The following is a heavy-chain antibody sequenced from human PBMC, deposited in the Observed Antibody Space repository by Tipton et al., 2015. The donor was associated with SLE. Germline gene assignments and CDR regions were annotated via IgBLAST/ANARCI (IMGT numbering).Heavy chain of an antibody. J-gene: IGHJ4*02. CDR3: ARAGYSYDSGYYFDH. CDR1: GGSISSSNW. Sequence: SLRLSCAVSGGSISSSNWWSWVRQPPGKGLEWIGFIYYSGSTNYNPSLKSRVTISLDTSKNQFSLKLSSMTAADTAVYYCARAGYSYDSGYYFDHWGQGTLVTVSS. V-gene: IGHV4-4*02. D-gene: IGHD5-18*01. CDR2: IYYSGST.